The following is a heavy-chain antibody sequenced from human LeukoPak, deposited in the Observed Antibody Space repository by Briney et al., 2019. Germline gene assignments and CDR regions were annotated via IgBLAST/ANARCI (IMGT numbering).Heavy chain of an antibody. V-gene: IGHV3-74*01. D-gene: IGHD3-22*01. Sequence: PGGSLRLSCAASGFTFSTYWMHWVRQAPGKGLVWVSRINSDGSSTSYADSVRGRFTISRDYAKNTLYLQMNSLRAEDTAVYYCARDFVNSGYYFDYWGQGTLVTVSS. CDR3: ARDFVNSGYYFDY. CDR2: INSDGSST. CDR1: GFTFSTYW. J-gene: IGHJ4*02.